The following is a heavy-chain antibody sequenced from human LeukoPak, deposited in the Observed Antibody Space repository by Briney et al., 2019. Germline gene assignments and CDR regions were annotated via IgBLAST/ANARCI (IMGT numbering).Heavy chain of an antibody. V-gene: IGHV3-64D*06. J-gene: IGHJ4*02. D-gene: IGHD1-26*01. Sequence: PGGSLRLSCSASGFTFSSYAMHWVRQAPGKGLEYVSAISSNGGSTYYADSVKGRFTISRDNSKNTLYLQMSSLRAEDTAVYYCVKGGPGIVRARGFDYWGQVTLVTVSS. CDR1: GFTFSSYA. CDR2: ISSNGGST. CDR3: VKGGPGIVRARGFDY.